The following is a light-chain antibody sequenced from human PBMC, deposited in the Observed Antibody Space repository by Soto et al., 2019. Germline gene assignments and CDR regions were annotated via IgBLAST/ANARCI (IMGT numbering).Light chain of an antibody. CDR3: SSYTSSSTLYVV. CDR1: RTDVGGYNY. J-gene: IGLJ2*01. Sequence: QSALTQPSSVSGSPGPSITISCTGTRTDVGGYNYVSWYQQHPGKAPKLMIYDVSNRPSGVSNRFSGSKSGNTVSLTISGLQAEDEADYYCSSYTSSSTLYVVFGGGTKVTVL. V-gene: IGLV2-14*03. CDR2: DVS.